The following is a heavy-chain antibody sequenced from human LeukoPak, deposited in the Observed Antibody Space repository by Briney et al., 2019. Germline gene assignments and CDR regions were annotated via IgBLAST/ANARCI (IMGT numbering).Heavy chain of an antibody. CDR2: IIPIFGTA. V-gene: IGHV1-69*13. D-gene: IGHD6-6*01. CDR3: ARKSSARKTSESDY. Sequence: GASVNVSCKASGGTFSSYAISWVRQAPGQGLEWMGGIIPIFGTANYAQKFQGRVTITADESTSTAYMELSSLRSEDTAVYYCARKSSARKTSESDYWGQGTLVTVSS. J-gene: IGHJ4*02. CDR1: GGTFSSYA.